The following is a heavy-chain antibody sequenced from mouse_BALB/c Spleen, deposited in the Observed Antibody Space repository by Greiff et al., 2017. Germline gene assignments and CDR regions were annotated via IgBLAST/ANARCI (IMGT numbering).Heavy chain of an antibody. D-gene: IGHD2-10*01. CDR1: GFTFSSYA. CDR2: ISSGGST. V-gene: IGHV5-6-5*01. Sequence: EVKVVESGGGLVKPGGSLKLSCAASGFTFSSYAMSWVRQTPEKRLEWVASISSGGSTYYPDSVKGRFTISRDNARNILYLQMSSLRSEDTAMYYCARGDGKPSYGNYSPAWFAYWGQGTLVTVSA. CDR3: ARGDGKPSYGNYSPAWFAY. J-gene: IGHJ3*01.